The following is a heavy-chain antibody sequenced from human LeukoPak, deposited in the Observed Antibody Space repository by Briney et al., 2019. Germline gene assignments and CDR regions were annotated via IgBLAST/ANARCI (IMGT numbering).Heavy chain of an antibody. J-gene: IGHJ6*03. CDR3: ARDNSDYYDSSGLGYYMDV. CDR1: GYSISSGYY. CDR2: IYHSGST. Sequence: PSETLSLTCTVSGYSISSGYYWVWIRQPPGKGLEWIGSIYHSGSTYYNPSLKSRVTISVDTSKNQFSLKLSSVTAADTAVYYCARDNSDYYDSSGLGYYMDVWGKGTTVTVSS. D-gene: IGHD3-22*01. V-gene: IGHV4-38-2*02.